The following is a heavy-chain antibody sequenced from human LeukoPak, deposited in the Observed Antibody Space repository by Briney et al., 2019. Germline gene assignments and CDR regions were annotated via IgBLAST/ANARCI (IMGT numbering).Heavy chain of an antibody. CDR2: IKQDGSEK. CDR3: ARDLMGIAYRGAFYY. CDR1: GFTFSTYG. Sequence: PGGSLRLSCAASGFTFSTYGMSWVRQAPGKWLEWVANIKQDGSEKYYVDSVKGRFTISRDNAKNSLYLQMNSLRAEDTAVYYCARDLMGIAYRGAFYYWGQGTLVTVSS. J-gene: IGHJ4*02. V-gene: IGHV3-7*03. D-gene: IGHD6-13*01.